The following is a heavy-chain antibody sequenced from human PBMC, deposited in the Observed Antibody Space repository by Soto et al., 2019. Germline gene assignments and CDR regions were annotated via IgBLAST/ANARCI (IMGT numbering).Heavy chain of an antibody. V-gene: IGHV3-30*02. D-gene: IGHD3-22*01. Sequence: PGGSLRLSCAASGFTFSSYGMHWVRQAPGKGLEWVAVIWYDGSNKYYADSVKGRFTISRDNSKNTLYLQMNSLRAEDTAVYYCAKTHDYYDSSGLDYWGQGTLVTVSS. CDR2: IWYDGSNK. CDR1: GFTFSSYG. J-gene: IGHJ4*02. CDR3: AKTHDYYDSSGLDY.